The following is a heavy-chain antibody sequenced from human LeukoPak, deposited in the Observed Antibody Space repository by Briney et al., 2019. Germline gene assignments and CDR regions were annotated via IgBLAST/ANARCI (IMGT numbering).Heavy chain of an antibody. CDR3: AREEYFQDSNGYSYYFHS. Sequence: PSETLSLTCTVSGGSIGWDYWSWIRQSAGKGLEWIGRIYKSGSTNYNPSFRSRVTMSVDTSKNQFSLNVTSVTAADTAVYYCAREEYFQDSNGYSYYFHSWGQGSLVAVSS. D-gene: IGHD3-22*01. V-gene: IGHV4-4*07. J-gene: IGHJ4*02. CDR2: IYKSGST. CDR1: GGSIGWDY.